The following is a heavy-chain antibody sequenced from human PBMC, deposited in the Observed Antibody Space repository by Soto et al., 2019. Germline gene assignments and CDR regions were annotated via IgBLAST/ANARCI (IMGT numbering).Heavy chain of an antibody. CDR2: IYPGDSDT. V-gene: IGHV5-51*01. D-gene: IGHD3-22*01. J-gene: IGHJ4*02. Sequence: GESLKISCKGSGYSFSRYWIAWVRQTPGKGLEWMGLIYPGDSDTRYSPSFQGQVTISADKSITTAYLQWSSLKASDTAIYYCARDTFSGDSSGPHYWGQGTLVTVPS. CDR1: GYSFSRYW. CDR3: ARDTFSGDSSGPHY.